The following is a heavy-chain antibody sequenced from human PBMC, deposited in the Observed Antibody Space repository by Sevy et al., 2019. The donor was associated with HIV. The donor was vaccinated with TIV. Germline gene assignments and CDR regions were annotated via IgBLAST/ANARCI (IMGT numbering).Heavy chain of an antibody. CDR2: ISNGGSYI. Sequence: GGSLRLSCVASGFTFSNYAMNWVRQAPGKGLEWVSSISNGGSYIKYAGSVKGRFTISRDKAKDSLYLQMHSLRAEDTAVYYCARAWDSYVCDGFDYWGQGTLVTVSS. J-gene: IGHJ4*02. V-gene: IGHV3-21*01. CDR1: GFTFSNYA. D-gene: IGHD3-10*02. CDR3: ARAWDSYVCDGFDY.